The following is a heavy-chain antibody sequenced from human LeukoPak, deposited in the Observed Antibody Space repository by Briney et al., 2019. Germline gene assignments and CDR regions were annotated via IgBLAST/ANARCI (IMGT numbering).Heavy chain of an antibody. D-gene: IGHD6-25*01. CDR1: GGSISSYY. CDR3: AREGSSVSNWFDP. V-gene: IGHV4-59*01. J-gene: IGHJ5*02. CDR2: IYYSGST. Sequence: PLETLSLTCTVSGGSISSYYWSWIRQPPGKGLEWIGYIYYSGSTNYNPSLKSRVTISVDTSKNQFSLKLSSVTAADTAVYYCAREGSSVSNWFDPWGQGTLVTVSS.